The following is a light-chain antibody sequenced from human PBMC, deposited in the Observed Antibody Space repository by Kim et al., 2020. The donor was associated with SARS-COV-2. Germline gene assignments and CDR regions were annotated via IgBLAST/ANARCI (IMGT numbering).Light chain of an antibody. V-gene: IGLV3-19*01. CDR3: NSRDSSGNLYV. J-gene: IGLJ1*01. CDR1: SLRSYY. Sequence: SSELTQDPAVSVALGQTVRITCQGDSLRSYYASWYQQKPGQAPVLVTYGKNNRPSGIPDRFSGSSSGNTASLTITGAQAEDEADYYCNSRDSSGNLYVFG. CDR2: GKN.